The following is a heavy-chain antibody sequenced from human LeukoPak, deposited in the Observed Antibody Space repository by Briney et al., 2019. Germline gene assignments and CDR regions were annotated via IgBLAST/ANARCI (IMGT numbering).Heavy chain of an antibody. CDR2: IASDGSST. J-gene: IGHJ4*02. CDR3: ARGRPHGNDY. CDR1: GFTFSSYW. V-gene: IGHV3-74*01. D-gene: IGHD4-23*01. Sequence: GGSLRLSWAASGFTFSSYWMNWVRQAPGKGLVWVSRIASDGSSTTYADSVKGRFSISRDNAKNTLYLQMNSLRVEDTAVYYCARGRPHGNDYWGQGTLVTVSS.